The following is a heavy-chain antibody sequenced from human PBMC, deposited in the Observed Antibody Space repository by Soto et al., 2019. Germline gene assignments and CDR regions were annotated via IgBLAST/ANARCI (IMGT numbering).Heavy chain of an antibody. CDR3: ARDNYGDYLLGY. CDR2: ISSSGSTT. D-gene: IGHD4-17*01. CDR1: GFTFSSYS. J-gene: IGHJ4*02. Sequence: EVQLVESGGGLVQPGGSLRLSCEVSGFTFSSYSMNWVRQAPGKGLEWVSYISSSGSTTYYADSVKGRFTISRVNAKGSLYLQMNSLRAEDTAVFYCARDNYGDYLLGYWGQGTLVTVSS. V-gene: IGHV3-48*01.